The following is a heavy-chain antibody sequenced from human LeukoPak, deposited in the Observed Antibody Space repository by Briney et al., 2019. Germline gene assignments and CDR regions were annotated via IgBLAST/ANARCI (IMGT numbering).Heavy chain of an antibody. Sequence: SETLSLTCTVSGVSISSGTNYWSWIRQPPGKGLEWIGYIYYSGSTNYNPSLKSRVTISVDTSKNQFSLKLSSVIAADTAVYYCARTTEGYCSSASCFGFSYSYYMDVWGKGTTVTISS. J-gene: IGHJ6*03. V-gene: IGHV4-61*01. CDR1: GVSISSGTNY. CDR3: ARTTEGYCSSASCFGFSYSYYMDV. D-gene: IGHD2-2*01. CDR2: IYYSGST.